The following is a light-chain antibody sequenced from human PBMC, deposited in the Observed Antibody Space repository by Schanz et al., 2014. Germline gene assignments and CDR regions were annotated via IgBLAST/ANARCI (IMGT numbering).Light chain of an antibody. CDR3: SSFTTSSAPGV. Sequence: QSALTQPASVSGSPGQSITISCTGTSSDVGTSNLLSWYQQYPGKAPKLLIYDVIKRPSGVSNRFSGSKSGNTASLTVSGLQAEDEADYYCSSFTTSSAPGVFGGGTKLTVL. V-gene: IGLV2-14*02. CDR1: SSDVGTSNL. CDR2: DVI. J-gene: IGLJ3*02.